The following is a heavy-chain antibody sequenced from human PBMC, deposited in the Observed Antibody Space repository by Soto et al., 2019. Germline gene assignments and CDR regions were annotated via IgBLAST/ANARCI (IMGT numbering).Heavy chain of an antibody. CDR1: GFTFIRYS. CDR2: ISVTSSTM. D-gene: IGHD5-12*01. V-gene: IGHV3-48*01. Sequence: GGSLRLSCAASGFTFIRYSMNWVRQAPGKGLEWIAYISVTSSTMKYADSVKGRFTISRDNAKNLLYLQMNSLRAEDAAVYFCARDVYSGTWTTEEDVWGQGTTVTVSS. J-gene: IGHJ6*02. CDR3: ARDVYSGTWTTEEDV.